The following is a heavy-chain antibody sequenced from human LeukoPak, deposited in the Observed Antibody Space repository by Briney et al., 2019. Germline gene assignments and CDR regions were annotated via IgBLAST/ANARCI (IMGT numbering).Heavy chain of an antibody. CDR2: ISGSGGST. CDR1: GFTFSSYA. V-gene: IGHV3-23*01. CDR3: AKEGHYIAVAGTLFDY. J-gene: IGHJ4*02. Sequence: PGGSLRLSCAASGFTFSSYAMSWVRQAPGKGLEWVSAISGSGGSTYYADSVKGQFTISRDNSKNTLYVQMNSLRAEDTAVYYCAKEGHYIAVAGTLFDYWGQGTLVTVSS. D-gene: IGHD6-19*01.